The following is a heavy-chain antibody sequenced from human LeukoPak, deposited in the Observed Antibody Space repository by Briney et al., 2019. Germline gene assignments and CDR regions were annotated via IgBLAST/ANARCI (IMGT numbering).Heavy chain of an antibody. J-gene: IGHJ3*02. CDR1: GFTFSSYG. V-gene: IGHV3-30*03. CDR3: ARDPKIVVVVAATADAFDI. Sequence: PGRSLRLSCAASGFTFSSYGMHWVRQAPGKGLEWVAVISYDGSNKYDADSVKGRFTISRDNSKNTLDLQMNSLRAEDTAVYYCARDPKIVVVVAATADAFDIWGQGTMVTVSS. CDR2: ISYDGSNK. D-gene: IGHD2-15*01.